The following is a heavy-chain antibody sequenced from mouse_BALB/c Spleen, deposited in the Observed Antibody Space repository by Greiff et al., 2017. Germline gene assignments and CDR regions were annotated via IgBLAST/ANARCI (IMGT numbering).Heavy chain of an antibody. CDR2: IDPENGDT. D-gene: IGHD2-3*01. Sequence: EVQLQQSGAELVRSGASVKLSCTASGFNIKDYYMHWVKQRPEQGLEWIGWIDPENGDTEYAPKFQGKATMTADTSSNTAYLQLSSLTSEDTAVYYCNAWWLLRAYWGQGTTLTVSS. CDR3: NAWWLLRAY. CDR1: GFNIKDYY. J-gene: IGHJ2*01. V-gene: IGHV14-4*02.